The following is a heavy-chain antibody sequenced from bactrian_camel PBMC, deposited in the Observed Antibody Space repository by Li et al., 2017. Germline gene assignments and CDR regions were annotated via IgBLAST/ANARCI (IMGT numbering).Heavy chain of an antibody. J-gene: IGHJ4*01. CDR2: LHTGNGRT. D-gene: IGHD3*01. CDR3: AATGSSRMSLRWSPRPRLLPATYNY. V-gene: IGHV3S28*01. CDR1: GYTGSGRNY. Sequence: QLVESGGGSVQPGGSLRLSCAASGYTGSGRNYMGWFRQAPGQGRKAIAHLHTGNGRTDYADSVQGRFTISRDNAKNTLYLQMNSLRTEDAAMYYCAATGSSRMSLRWSPRPRLLPATYNYWGQGTQVTVS.